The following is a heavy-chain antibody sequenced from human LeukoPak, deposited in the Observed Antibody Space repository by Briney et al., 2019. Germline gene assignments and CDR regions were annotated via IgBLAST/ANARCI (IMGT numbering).Heavy chain of an antibody. CDR2: IIPIFGTA. Sequence: GRSLRLSCAASGGTFSSYAISWVRQAPGQGLEWMGGIIPIFGTANYAQKFQGRVTITADKSTSTAYMELSSLRSEDTAVYYCARDRGRELLGYYYMDVWGKGTTVTVSS. D-gene: IGHD1-26*01. V-gene: IGHV1-69*06. CDR1: GGTFSSYA. CDR3: ARDRGRELLGYYYMDV. J-gene: IGHJ6*03.